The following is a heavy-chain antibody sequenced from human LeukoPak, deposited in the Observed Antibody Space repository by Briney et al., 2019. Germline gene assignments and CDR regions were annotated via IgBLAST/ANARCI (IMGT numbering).Heavy chain of an antibody. J-gene: IGHJ4*02. V-gene: IGHV3-23*01. D-gene: IGHD3-22*01. CDR2: ISGGGGNT. CDR3: AKDCVKYSSSPIDY. Sequence: GGSLRLSCATSGFTFSNYAMNWVRQAPGKGLEWVSSISGGGGNTYYADSVKGRFTISRDNSKNTLYLQINSLRAEDTAIYYCAKDCVKYSSSPIDYWGQGTLVTVSS. CDR1: GFTFSNYA.